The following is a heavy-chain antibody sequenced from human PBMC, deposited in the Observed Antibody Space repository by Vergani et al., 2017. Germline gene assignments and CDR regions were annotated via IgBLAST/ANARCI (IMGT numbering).Heavy chain of an antibody. CDR1: GYSFTSYW. Sequence: EVQLVQSGAEVKKPGESLKISCKGSGYSFTSYWIGWVRQMPGKGLEWMGIIYPGDSDTRYSPSFQGQVTISADKSISTAYLQWSSLKASDTAMYYCARRLNCGGGSCRDYYYYYYMDVWGKGTTVTVSS. D-gene: IGHD2-15*01. V-gene: IGHV5-51*01. CDR3: ARRLNCGGGSCRDYYYYYYMDV. J-gene: IGHJ6*03. CDR2: IYPGDSDT.